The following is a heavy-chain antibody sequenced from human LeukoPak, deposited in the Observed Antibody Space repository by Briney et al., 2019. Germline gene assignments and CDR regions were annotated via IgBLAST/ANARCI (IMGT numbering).Heavy chain of an antibody. J-gene: IGHJ4*02. CDR1: GGSISSGDYY. CDR3: ARGGSSSDPFDY. D-gene: IGHD6-6*01. V-gene: IGHV4-30-4*08. Sequence: SETLSLTCTVSGGSISSGDYYWSWIRQPPGKGLEWIGYIYYSGSTYYNPSLKSRVTISVDRSKNQFSLKLSSVTAADTAVYYCARGGSSSDPFDYWGQGTLVTVSS. CDR2: IYYSGST.